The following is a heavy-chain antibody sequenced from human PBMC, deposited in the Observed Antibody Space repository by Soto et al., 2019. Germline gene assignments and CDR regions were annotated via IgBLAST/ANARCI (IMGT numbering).Heavy chain of an antibody. CDR2: ISRSSSSI. V-gene: IGHV3-48*02. Sequence: GGSLRLSCAASGFTFSTYAMDWVRQAPGKGLEWVSHISRSSSSIYYADSVRGRFTISRDNAKQSLYLQMNSLRDEDTAVYFCARVEIATIKIEYWGQGTLVTVSS. CDR3: ARVEIATIKIEY. D-gene: IGHD5-12*01. J-gene: IGHJ4*01. CDR1: GFTFSTYA.